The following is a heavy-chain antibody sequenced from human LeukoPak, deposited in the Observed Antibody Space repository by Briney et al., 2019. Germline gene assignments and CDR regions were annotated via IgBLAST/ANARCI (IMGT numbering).Heavy chain of an antibody. CDR2: FSASGNS. J-gene: IGHJ6*03. CDR1: GDSISSDDYY. CDR3: ARGVNYYDILTGDYYYYMDV. Sequence: SQTLSLTCTVSGDSISSDDYYWSWIRQPAGKGLEWIGRFSASGNSNYNPSLKSRLTISVDTSKNQFSLKLTSVTAADTAVYYCARGVNYYDILTGDYYYYMDVWGKGTTVTISS. V-gene: IGHV4-61*02. D-gene: IGHD3-9*01.